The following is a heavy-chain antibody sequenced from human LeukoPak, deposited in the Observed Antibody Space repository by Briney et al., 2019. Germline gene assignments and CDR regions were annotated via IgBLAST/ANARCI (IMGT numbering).Heavy chain of an antibody. Sequence: SETLSLTCTVSGGSISSGAYYWSWIRQHPGKGLEWIGYIYYSGSTYYNPSLKSRVTISVDTSKNQFSLKLSSVTAADTAVYYCARDSDRAAMVTSDWGQGTLVTVSS. J-gene: IGHJ4*02. D-gene: IGHD5-18*01. CDR2: IYYSGST. CDR1: GGSISSGAYY. CDR3: ARDSDRAAMVTSD. V-gene: IGHV4-30-4*08.